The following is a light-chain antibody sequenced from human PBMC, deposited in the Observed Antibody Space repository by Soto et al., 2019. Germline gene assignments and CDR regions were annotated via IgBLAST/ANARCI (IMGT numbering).Light chain of an antibody. V-gene: IGKV3-11*01. Sequence: EIVLTQSPATLSLSPGERATLSCWASQSVSNSLAWYQQKPGQAPRLLIYDASNRATGIPARFSGSGSGTFFTLTISGLEPEDFAVYFCQQGDNRPLTFGQGTRLEIK. CDR3: QQGDNRPLT. CDR1: QSVSNS. J-gene: IGKJ5*01. CDR2: DAS.